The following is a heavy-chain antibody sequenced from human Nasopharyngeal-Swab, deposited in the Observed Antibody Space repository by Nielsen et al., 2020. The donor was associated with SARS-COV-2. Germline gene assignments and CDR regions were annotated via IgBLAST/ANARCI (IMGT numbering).Heavy chain of an antibody. J-gene: IGHJ3*02. V-gene: IGHV6-1*01. CDR1: GDSVSRKSAA. Sequence: SQTLSLTCAISGDSVSRKSAAWNWIRQSPSRGLEWLGRTYYRSKWYNDYAVSVKSRITINPDTSKNQFSLQLNSVTPEDTAVYCCARGEDGGFDDAFDIWGQGTMVTVSS. CDR2: TYYRSKWYN. D-gene: IGHD3-10*01. CDR3: ARGEDGGFDDAFDI.